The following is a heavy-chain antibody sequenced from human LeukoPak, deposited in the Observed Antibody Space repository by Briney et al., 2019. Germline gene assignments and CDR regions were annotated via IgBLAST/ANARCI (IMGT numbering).Heavy chain of an antibody. J-gene: IGHJ4*02. D-gene: IGHD2-15*01. CDR1: GFTFSSYS. Sequence: GGSLRLSCAASGFTFSSYSMNWVRQAPGKGLEWVSSISSSSSYIYYADSVKGRFTISRDNAKNSLYLQMNSLRAEDTAVYYCARGVGYCSGGSCYSGYYWGQGTLVTVSS. CDR3: ARGVGYCSGGSCYSGYY. V-gene: IGHV3-21*01. CDR2: ISSSSSYI.